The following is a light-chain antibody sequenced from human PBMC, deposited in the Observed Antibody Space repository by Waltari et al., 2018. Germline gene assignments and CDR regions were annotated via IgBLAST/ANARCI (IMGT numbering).Light chain of an antibody. CDR2: ENT. CDR3: GAWDISLSAV. J-gene: IGLJ2*01. CDR1: SSNLGNNY. V-gene: IGLV1-51*01. Sequence: QSVLTQPPSVSAAPGQKVIISCSGTSSNLGNNYVSWYQQLPGTPPKLHIYENTKRPSGVPDRFSGSKSGTAATLGFTGLQTGDWSIYYCGAWDISLSAVFGGGTKLTVV.